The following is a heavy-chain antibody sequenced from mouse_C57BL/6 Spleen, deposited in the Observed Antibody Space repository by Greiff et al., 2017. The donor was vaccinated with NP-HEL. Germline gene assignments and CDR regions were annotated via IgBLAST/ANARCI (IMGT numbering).Heavy chain of an antibody. Sequence: QVQLQQSGAELVRPGASVTLSCKASGYTFTDYEIHWVKQTPVHGLEWIGAIDPETGGTAYNQKFKGKAILTADKSSSTAYMELRSLTSEDSAVYYCTRHGHYAMDYWGQGTSVTVSS. J-gene: IGHJ4*01. CDR1: GYTFTDYE. V-gene: IGHV1-15*01. CDR3: TRHGHYAMDY. D-gene: IGHD1-1*02. CDR2: IDPETGGT.